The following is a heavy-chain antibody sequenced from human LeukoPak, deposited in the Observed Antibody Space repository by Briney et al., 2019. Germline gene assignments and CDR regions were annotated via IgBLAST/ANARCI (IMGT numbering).Heavy chain of an antibody. CDR3: AKETLSSPDWGSYRYVGQSNYFDY. V-gene: IGHV3-23*01. Sequence: PGGSLRLSCAVSGFXFSSYAISWVRQAPGKGLEWVSAISGSGGSTYYADSVKGRFTISRDNSKNTLYLQMNSLRAEDTAVYYCAKETLSSPDWGSYRYVGQSNYFDYWGQGTLVTVSP. CDR1: GFXFSSYA. J-gene: IGHJ4*02. CDR2: ISGSGGST. D-gene: IGHD3-16*02.